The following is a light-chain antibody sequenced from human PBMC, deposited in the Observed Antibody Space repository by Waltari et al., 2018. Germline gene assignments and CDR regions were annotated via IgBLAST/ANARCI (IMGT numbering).Light chain of an antibody. CDR3: QQCYHLPS. CDR1: QNIVSSSDNKNY. CDR2: WAS. V-gene: IGKV4-1*01. J-gene: IGKJ4*01. Sequence: DLVMTQSPHSVAVSLGERATIHSRSSQNIVSSSDNKNYLVWYQQKPGQPPKLLISWASTRESGVPDRFSGSGSGTDFTLTISSLQAEDVAVYYCQQCYHLPSFGGGTRVEIK.